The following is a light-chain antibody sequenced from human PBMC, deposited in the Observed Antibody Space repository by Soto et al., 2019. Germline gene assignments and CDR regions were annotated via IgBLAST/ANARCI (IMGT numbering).Light chain of an antibody. CDR2: GAS. V-gene: IGKV3-15*01. CDR3: QQYHNGPPET. CDR1: QSVSSN. Sequence: EIVMTQSPATLSVSPGERATLSCRASQSVSSNLAWYQQKTGQAPRRLIYGASTRATGIPARFSGSGSGTEFTLTISSLQSEDFAVSDCQQYHNGPPETFGQGTKVEIK. J-gene: IGKJ1*01.